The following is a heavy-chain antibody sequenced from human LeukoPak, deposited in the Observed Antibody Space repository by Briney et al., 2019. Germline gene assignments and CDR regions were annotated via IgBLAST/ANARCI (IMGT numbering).Heavy chain of an antibody. V-gene: IGHV1-3*01. D-gene: IGHD3-22*01. Sequence: ASVKVSCKASGYTLTSYAMHWVRQAPGQRLEWMGWINAGNGNTKYSQKFQGRVTITRDTSASTAYMELSSLRSEDTAVYYCARVHYDSSGYYYLFDYWGQGTLVTVSS. CDR3: ARVHYDSSGYYYLFDY. CDR1: GYTLTSYA. CDR2: INAGNGNT. J-gene: IGHJ4*02.